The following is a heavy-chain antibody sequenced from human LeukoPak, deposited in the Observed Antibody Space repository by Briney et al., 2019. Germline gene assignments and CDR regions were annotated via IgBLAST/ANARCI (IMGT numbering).Heavy chain of an antibody. D-gene: IGHD3-10*01. Sequence: PGGSLRLSCAASGSNFSSYAMSGVRQAPGKGREWVSAISGSGGSTYYADSVKGRFTISRDNSKNTLYLQMNSLRAEDTAVYYCAKGGRLLWFGEPTDFFDYWAQGTLVTVSS. CDR1: GSNFSSYA. V-gene: IGHV3-23*01. J-gene: IGHJ4*02. CDR2: ISGSGGST. CDR3: AKGGRLLWFGEPTDFFDY.